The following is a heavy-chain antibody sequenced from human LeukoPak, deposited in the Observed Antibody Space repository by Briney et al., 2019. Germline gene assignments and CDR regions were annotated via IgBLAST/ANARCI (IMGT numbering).Heavy chain of an antibody. V-gene: IGHV4-59*01. CDR2: IHYTGST. CDR3: ARGGYYGSGNDFRFDP. CDR1: GGSISNYY. J-gene: IGHJ5*02. Sequence: SETLSLTCTVSGGSISNYYWSWIRQSPGKGLECIGNIHYTGSTNYNPSLKSRVTISVETSKNQFSLKLKSVTAADTAVYYCARGGYYGSGNDFRFDPWGQGTLVTVSS. D-gene: IGHD3-10*01.